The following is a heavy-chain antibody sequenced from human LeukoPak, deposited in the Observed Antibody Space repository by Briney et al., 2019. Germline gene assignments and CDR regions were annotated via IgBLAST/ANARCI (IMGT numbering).Heavy chain of an antibody. CDR1: GFTVSSNY. J-gene: IGHJ4*02. V-gene: IGHV3-66*01. D-gene: IGHD1-26*01. Sequence: PGGSLRLSCAASGFTVSSNYMIWVRQAPGKGLEWVSVIYSGGRTHYADSVKSRFTISRDNSKHTLFLQMNSLRAEDTAVYYCARGAPVGATIVDYWGQGTLVTVYS. CDR2: IYSGGRT. CDR3: ARGAPVGATIVDY.